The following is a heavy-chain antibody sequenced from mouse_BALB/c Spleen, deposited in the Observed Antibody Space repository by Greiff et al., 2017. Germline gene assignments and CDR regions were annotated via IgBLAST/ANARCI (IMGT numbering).Heavy chain of an antibody. CDR3: ARSVMDY. CDR2: IYPGSGST. Sequence: QVQLKQPGAELVKPGTSVKLSCKASGYNFTSYWINWVKLRPGQGLEWIGDIYPGSGSTNYNEKFKSKATLTVDTSSSTAYMQLSSLASEDSALYYCARSVMDYWGQGTSVTVSS. J-gene: IGHJ4*01. V-gene: IGHV1-55*01. CDR1: GYNFTSYW.